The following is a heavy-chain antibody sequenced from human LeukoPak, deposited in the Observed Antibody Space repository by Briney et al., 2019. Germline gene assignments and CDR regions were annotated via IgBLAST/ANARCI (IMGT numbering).Heavy chain of an antibody. V-gene: IGHV3-48*03. CDR2: ISTSGGTI. J-gene: IGHJ4*02. D-gene: IGHD1-26*01. Sequence: PGGSLRLSCAASGFTFSSYEMNWVRQAPGKGLEWLSFISTSGGTIYYADSVKGRFTISRDNPKNSLFLQMNSLRAEDTAVYYCVRDEGSYYFDFWGQGTLVTVSS. CDR3: VRDEGSYYFDF. CDR1: GFTFSSYE.